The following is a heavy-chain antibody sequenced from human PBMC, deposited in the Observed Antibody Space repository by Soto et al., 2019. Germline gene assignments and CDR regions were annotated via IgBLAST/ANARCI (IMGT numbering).Heavy chain of an antibody. V-gene: IGHV4-39*01. CDR2: IYYSGST. J-gene: IGHJ6*02. Sequence: SETLSLTCTVSGGSISSSSYYWGWIRQPPGKGLVWIGSIYYSGSTYYNPSLKSRVTISVYTSKNQFSLKLSSVTAADTAVCYCARRSGYYYGMDVWGQGTTVTVSS. CDR3: ARRSGYYYGMDV. CDR1: GGSISSSSYY.